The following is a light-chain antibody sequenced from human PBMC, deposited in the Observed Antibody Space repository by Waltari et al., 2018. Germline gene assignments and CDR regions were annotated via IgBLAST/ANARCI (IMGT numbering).Light chain of an antibody. Sequence: DVVMTQTPLSLSVTPGQPASIACKSSPCLLSSDGKAYLYWYQQRPGQSPQLLIYEVSSRFSGVPDRFSGSGSETDFTLTISRVEAEDVGIYYCMQATHLPLTFGGGTMVDIK. CDR3: MQATHLPLT. CDR1: PCLLSSDGKAY. CDR2: EVS. V-gene: IGKV2-29*03. J-gene: IGKJ4*01.